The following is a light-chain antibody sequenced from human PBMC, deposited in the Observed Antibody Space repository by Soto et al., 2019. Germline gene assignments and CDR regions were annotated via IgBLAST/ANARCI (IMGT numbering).Light chain of an antibody. J-gene: IGKJ4*01. Sequence: EFVLSQSPGTLSLTPGERAALSCRSSQTLSSSYLALYQQKPGQAPRLLIYAASSRATGIPDRFSGSGSGTDFTLTISRLEPEDFAVYYCQQYGSSLLTFGGGTKVDIK. CDR2: AAS. CDR3: QQYGSSLLT. V-gene: IGKV3-20*01. CDR1: QTLSSSY.